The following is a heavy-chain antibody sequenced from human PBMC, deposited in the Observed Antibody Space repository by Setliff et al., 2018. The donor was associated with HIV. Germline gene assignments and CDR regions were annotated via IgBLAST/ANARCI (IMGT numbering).Heavy chain of an antibody. CDR3: ARGSRQLAVFGVVFKTNYYFMDV. Sequence: SETLSLTCAVYGGSFSGYYWSWIRQPPGKGLEWIGEINHDRTTNYNPSLKSRVTISVDTSKNQFSLTLNSVTAADTAVYYCARGSRQLAVFGVVFKTNYYFMDVWGKGTAVTVSS. V-gene: IGHV4-34*01. D-gene: IGHD3-3*01. CDR1: GGSFSGYY. CDR2: INHDRTT. J-gene: IGHJ6*03.